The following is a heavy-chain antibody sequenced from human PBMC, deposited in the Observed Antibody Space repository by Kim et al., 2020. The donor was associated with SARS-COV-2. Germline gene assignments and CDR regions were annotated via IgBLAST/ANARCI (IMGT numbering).Heavy chain of an antibody. Sequence: PSLKSRVTISVDTSKNQFSLKLSSVTAADTAVYYCASTRAIVSDYYGMDVWGQGTTVTVSS. V-gene: IGHV4-39*01. CDR3: ASTRAIVSDYYGMDV. J-gene: IGHJ6*02. D-gene: IGHD1-26*01.